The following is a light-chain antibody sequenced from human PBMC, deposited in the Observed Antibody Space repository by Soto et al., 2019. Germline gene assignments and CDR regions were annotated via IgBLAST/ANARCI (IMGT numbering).Light chain of an antibody. CDR3: MQGSHWPPIT. V-gene: IGKV2-30*02. CDR1: QSLVHSDGITY. J-gene: IGKJ5*01. Sequence: DVVVTQSPLSLPVTLGQAASISCRSSQSLVHSDGITYLSWFHQRTGQSPRRLIYKVSNRDSGVPDRFSGSGSGTDFTLKISRVEAEDVGVYYCMQGSHWPPITFGQGTRLEIK. CDR2: KVS.